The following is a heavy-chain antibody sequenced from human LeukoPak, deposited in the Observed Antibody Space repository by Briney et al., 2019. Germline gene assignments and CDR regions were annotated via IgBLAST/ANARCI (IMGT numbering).Heavy chain of an antibody. CDR2: ISGSGGST. J-gene: IGHJ4*02. CDR3: AHKATWFDY. V-gene: IGHV3-23*01. D-gene: IGHD1-26*01. CDR1: GFTFSSYS. Sequence: GGSLRLSCAASGFTFSSYSINWVRQAPGKGLEWVSAISGSGGSTYYADSVKGRFTISRDNSKNTLYLQMNSLRAEDTAVYYCAHKATWFDYWGQGTLVTVSS.